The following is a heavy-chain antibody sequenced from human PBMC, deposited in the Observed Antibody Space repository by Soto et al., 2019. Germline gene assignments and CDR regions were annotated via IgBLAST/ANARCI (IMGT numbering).Heavy chain of an antibody. Sequence: PSETLSLTCAVYGGSFSGYYWSWIRQPPGKGLEWIGEINHSESTNYNPSLKSRVTISVDTSKNQFSLKLSSVTAADTAVYYCARGPRPIRYPVTRYYYYYGMDVWGQGTKVTVYS. CDR3: ARGPRPIRYPVTRYYYYYGMDV. J-gene: IGHJ6*02. V-gene: IGHV4-34*01. CDR2: INHSEST. D-gene: IGHD4-17*01. CDR1: GGSFSGYY.